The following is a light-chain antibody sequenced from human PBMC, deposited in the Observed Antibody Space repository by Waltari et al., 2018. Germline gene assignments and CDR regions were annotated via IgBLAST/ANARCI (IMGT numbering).Light chain of an antibody. CDR2: IDN. CDR3: AAWDDSLNGRV. Sequence: QSVLTQPPSAPGTPGQRVIISCSGSSSNIGSNTVHWYQQLPGTAPKPLIYIDNQRPSGGPDRFSGSKSGTSASLAISGLQSEDEADYYCAAWDDSLNGRVFGGGTKLTVL. CDR1: SSNIGSNT. J-gene: IGLJ3*02. V-gene: IGLV1-44*01.